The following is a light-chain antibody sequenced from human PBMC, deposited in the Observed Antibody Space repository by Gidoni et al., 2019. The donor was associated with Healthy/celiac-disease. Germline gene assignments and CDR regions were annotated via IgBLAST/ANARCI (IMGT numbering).Light chain of an antibody. V-gene: IGLV2-11*01. CDR1: SSDVGGYNY. CDR2: DLS. CDR3: CSYAGSYPYV. Sequence: QSALTQPPSLSWPPGPSVTISCTGTSSDVGGYNYFFWYQQHPGKAPKLMIYDLSKRPSGVPDRFSGSKSGNTASLTISGLQAEDEADYYCCSYAGSYPYVFGTGTKVTVL. J-gene: IGLJ1*01.